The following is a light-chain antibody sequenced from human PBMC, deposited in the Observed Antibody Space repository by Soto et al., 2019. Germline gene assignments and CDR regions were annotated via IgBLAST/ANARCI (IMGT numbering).Light chain of an antibody. Sequence: DIQLTQSPXFLSASVGSRLTLTCRASQGISNYLAWYQQRPGKAPKLLIYAASTLQTGVPSRVSGSGSGTDFTLTISSLQPEDFATYYCQQSYRTSWTFGQGTKVDI. J-gene: IGKJ1*01. CDR2: AAS. V-gene: IGKV1-39*01. CDR1: QGISNY. CDR3: QQSYRTSWT.